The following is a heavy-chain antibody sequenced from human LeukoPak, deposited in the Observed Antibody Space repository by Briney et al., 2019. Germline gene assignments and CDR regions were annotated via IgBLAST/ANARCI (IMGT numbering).Heavy chain of an antibody. V-gene: IGHV3-7*01. J-gene: IGHJ4*02. Sequence: GGSLRLSCAASGFTFSSHWMSWVRQAPGKGLEWVANIKQDGSENYYVDSVKGRFTISRDNAKSSLYLQMNSLRAEGTAVYYCAKDRTRYDYWGQGTLVTVSS. CDR2: IKQDGSEN. CDR3: AKDRTRYDY. CDR1: GFTFSSHW. D-gene: IGHD3/OR15-3a*01.